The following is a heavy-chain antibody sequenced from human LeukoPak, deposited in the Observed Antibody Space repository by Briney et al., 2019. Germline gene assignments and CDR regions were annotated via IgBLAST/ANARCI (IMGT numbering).Heavy chain of an antibody. Sequence: GGSLRLSCAASGFTFSSYSMNWVRQAPGEGLEWVSSISSSSSYIYYADSVKGRFTISRDNAKNSLYLQMNSLRAEDTAVYYCARAGPPTAILFWGQGTLVTVSS. CDR3: ARAGPPTAILF. D-gene: IGHD2-21*02. CDR2: ISSSSSYI. V-gene: IGHV3-21*01. J-gene: IGHJ4*02. CDR1: GFTFSSYS.